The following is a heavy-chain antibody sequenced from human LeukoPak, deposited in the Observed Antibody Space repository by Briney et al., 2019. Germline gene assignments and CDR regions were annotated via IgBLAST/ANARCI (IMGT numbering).Heavy chain of an antibody. Sequence: SETLSLTCTVSGGSISSYYWGWIRQPPGKGLEWIGSIYYSGSTYYNPSLKSRVTISVDTSKNQFSLKLSSVTAADTAVYYCASLSPYGSGSYEPHKKDAFDIWGQGTMVTVSS. D-gene: IGHD3-10*01. V-gene: IGHV4-39*07. CDR2: IYYSGST. CDR3: ASLSPYGSGSYEPHKKDAFDI. CDR1: GGSISSYY. J-gene: IGHJ3*02.